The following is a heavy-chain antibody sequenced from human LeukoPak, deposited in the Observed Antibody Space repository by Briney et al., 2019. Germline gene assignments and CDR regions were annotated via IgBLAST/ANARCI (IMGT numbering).Heavy chain of an antibody. CDR2: IYYSGST. V-gene: IGHV4-39*01. J-gene: IGHJ4*02. D-gene: IGHD6-25*01. CDR3: VRAVRLGPFVYYFDY. CDR1: GGSIGSSSYY. Sequence: SETLSLTCTVSGGSIGSSSYYWGWIRQPPGKGLEWIGSIYYSGSTHYNPSLQSRVTISGDTSKNQFSLKLSSVTAADTAVFFCVRAVRLGPFVYYFDYWGQGTLVTVSS.